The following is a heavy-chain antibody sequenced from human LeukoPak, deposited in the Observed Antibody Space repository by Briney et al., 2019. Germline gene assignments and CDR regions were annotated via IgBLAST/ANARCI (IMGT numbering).Heavy chain of an antibody. V-gene: IGHV1-8*01. Sequence: ASVKVSRKASGYTFTSYDINWVRQATGQGLEWMGWMNPNSGNTGYAQKFQGRVTMTRNTSISTAYMELSSLRSEDTAVYYCARLNYYDSSGYYYGYRYWGQGTVVTVSS. CDR3: ARLNYYDSSGYYYGYRY. CDR2: MNPNSGNT. J-gene: IGHJ4*02. D-gene: IGHD3-22*01. CDR1: GYTFTSYD.